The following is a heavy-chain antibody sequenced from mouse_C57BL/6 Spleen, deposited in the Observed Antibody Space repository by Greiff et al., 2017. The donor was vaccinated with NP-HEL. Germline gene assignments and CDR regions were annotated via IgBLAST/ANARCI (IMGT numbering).Heavy chain of an antibody. D-gene: IGHD1-1*01. CDR2: INPSSGYT. CDR1: GYTFTSYW. CDR3: ARPYYGSPDYFDY. V-gene: IGHV1-7*01. J-gene: IGHJ2*01. Sequence: QVQLQQSGAELAKPGASVKLSCKASGYTFTSYWMHWVKQRPGQGLEWIGYINPSSGYTEYNQKFKDKATLTADKSSSTAYMQLSSLTYEDSAVYYCARPYYGSPDYFDYWGQGTTLTVSS.